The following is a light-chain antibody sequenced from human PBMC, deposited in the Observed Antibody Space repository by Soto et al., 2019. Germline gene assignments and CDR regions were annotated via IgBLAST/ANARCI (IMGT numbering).Light chain of an antibody. V-gene: IGLV2-23*01. CDR2: EGS. CDR1: NSEVGSYNL. J-gene: IGLJ3*02. Sequence: QSALTQPASVSGSPGQSISISCTGTNSEVGSYNLVSWYQQHPGKAPKLMIYEGSKRPSGVSNRFSASKCGDTASLTISGLQAEDEAEYYCCSYAGSRSLWVFGGGTKLTVL. CDR3: CSYAGSRSLWV.